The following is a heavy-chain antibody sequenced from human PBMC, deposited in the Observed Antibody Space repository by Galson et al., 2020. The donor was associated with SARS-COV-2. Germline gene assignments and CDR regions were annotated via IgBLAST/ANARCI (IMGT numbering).Heavy chain of an antibody. CDR3: ARGGPYGSGTFVDY. D-gene: IGHD3-10*01. CDR2: ISYDGSNK. V-gene: IGHV3-30*04. J-gene: IGHJ4*02. Sequence: GSLRLSCAASGFTFSSYAMHWVRQAPGKGLEWVAVISYDGSNKYYADSVKGRFTIFRDNSKNTLYLQMNSLRAEDTAVYYCARGGPYGSGTFVDYWGQGTLVTVSS. CDR1: GFTFSSYA.